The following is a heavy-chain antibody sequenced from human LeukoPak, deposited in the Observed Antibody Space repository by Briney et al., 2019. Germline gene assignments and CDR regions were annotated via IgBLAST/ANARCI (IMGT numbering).Heavy chain of an antibody. CDR3: ARDPRGHYGSGSSAWFDP. Sequence: WASVKVSCKASGYPFTSYYMHWVRQAPGQGLEWMGIIHPSGGGTSYAQKFQGRVTMTRDMSTSTVYLELSSLRSDDTAVYYCARDPRGHYGSGSSAWFDPWGQGTLVTVSS. CDR2: IHPSGGGT. J-gene: IGHJ5*02. CDR1: GYPFTSYY. V-gene: IGHV1-46*01. D-gene: IGHD3-10*01.